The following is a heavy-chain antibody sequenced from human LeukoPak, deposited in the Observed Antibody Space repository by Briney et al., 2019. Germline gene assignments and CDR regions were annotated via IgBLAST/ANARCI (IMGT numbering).Heavy chain of an antibody. CDR1: GGSISSYY. D-gene: IGHD3-22*01. Sequence: SETLSLTCTVSGGSISSYYWSWIRQPPGKGLKWIGYIYYSGSTNYNPSLKSRVTISVDTSKNQFSLKLSSVTAADTAVYYCASSTHGLNWFDPWGQGTLVTVSS. J-gene: IGHJ5*02. CDR2: IYYSGST. CDR3: ASSTHGLNWFDP. V-gene: IGHV4-59*01.